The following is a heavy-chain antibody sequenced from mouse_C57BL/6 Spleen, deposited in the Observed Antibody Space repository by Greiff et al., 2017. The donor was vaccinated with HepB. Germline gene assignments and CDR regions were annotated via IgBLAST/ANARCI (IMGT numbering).Heavy chain of an antibody. D-gene: IGHD4-1*01. CDR3: ARGAGTGYWYFDV. CDR1: GYAFSSYW. CDR2: IYPGDGDT. J-gene: IGHJ1*03. Sequence: QVQLKQSGAELVKPGASVKISCKASGYAFSSYWMNWVKQRPGKGLEWIGQIYPGDGDTNYNGKFKGKATLTADKSSSTAYMQLSSLTSEDSAVYFCARGAGTGYWYFDVWGTGTTVTVSS. V-gene: IGHV1-80*01.